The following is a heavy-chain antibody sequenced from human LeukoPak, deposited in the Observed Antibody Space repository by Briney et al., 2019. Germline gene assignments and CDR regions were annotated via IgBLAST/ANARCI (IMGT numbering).Heavy chain of an antibody. CDR2: IIPIFGTA. Sequence: ASVKVSCKASGGTFSSYAISWVRQAPGQRLEWMGGIIPIFGTANYAQKFQGRVTITTDESTSTAYMELSSLRSEDTAVYYCARENWAAAGIAFDYWGQGTLVTVSS. J-gene: IGHJ4*02. V-gene: IGHV1-69*05. D-gene: IGHD6-13*01. CDR3: ARENWAAAGIAFDY. CDR1: GGTFSSYA.